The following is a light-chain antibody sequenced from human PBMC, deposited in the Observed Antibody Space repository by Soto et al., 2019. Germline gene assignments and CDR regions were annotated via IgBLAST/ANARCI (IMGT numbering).Light chain of an antibody. V-gene: IGLV1-40*01. CDR2: GNS. CDR1: TSNIGAGYD. J-gene: IGLJ2*01. CDR3: QSYDRSVSGNVV. Sequence: QSLLTQPPSVSGAPGQGVTISCTGSTSNIGAGYDVAWYQQLPGTAPKVLMYGNSNRPSGVPDRITGSKSGTSASLAITGLLAEDEADYYCQSYDRSVSGNVVFGGGTKLTVL.